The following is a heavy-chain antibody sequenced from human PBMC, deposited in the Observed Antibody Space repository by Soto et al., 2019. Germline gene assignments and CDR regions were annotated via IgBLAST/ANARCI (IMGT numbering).Heavy chain of an antibody. Sequence: ETLSLTCTVSGGSISNYYWSWIRQPPGKGLEWVGRIKSKTDGGTTDYAAPVKGRFTISRDDSKNTLYLQMNSLKTEDTAVYYCTTEDIVLVPAGPPYYYGMDVWGQGTTVTVSS. CDR1: GGSISNYY. CDR2: IKSKTDGGTT. V-gene: IGHV3-15*07. D-gene: IGHD2-2*01. J-gene: IGHJ6*02. CDR3: TTEDIVLVPAGPPYYYGMDV.